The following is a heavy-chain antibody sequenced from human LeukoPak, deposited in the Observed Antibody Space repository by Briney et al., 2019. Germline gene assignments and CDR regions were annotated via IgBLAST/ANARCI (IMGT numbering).Heavy chain of an antibody. J-gene: IGHJ6*03. V-gene: IGHV4-4*07. CDR3: ARDRGYCTNTSCYNYYYYMDV. D-gene: IGHD2-2*01. CDR2: MYMSGST. Sequence: SETLSLTCTVSGGSISSYYWSWLRQPAGKGLEWIGRMYMSGSTNYNPSLKSRVTMSVDTSKNQFSLKLSSVTAADTAVYYCARDRGYCTNTSCYNYYYYMDVWGKGTTVTVSS. CDR1: GGSISSYY.